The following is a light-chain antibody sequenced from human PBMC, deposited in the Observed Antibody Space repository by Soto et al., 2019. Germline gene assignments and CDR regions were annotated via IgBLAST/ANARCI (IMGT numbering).Light chain of an antibody. Sequence: DIQMTQSPSSLSASVGDRVTITCRASQAISNRVAWYQQKPGKAPKLLINDASSLKSGVPSRFSGSGSGTEFTLTISRLQPEDSATYYCQQLNSYPSITFGQGTRLEI. J-gene: IGKJ5*01. V-gene: IGKV1-5*01. CDR1: QAISNR. CDR3: QQLNSYPSIT. CDR2: DAS.